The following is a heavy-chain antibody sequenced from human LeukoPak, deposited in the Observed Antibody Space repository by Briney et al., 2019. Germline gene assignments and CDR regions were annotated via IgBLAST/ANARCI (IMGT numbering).Heavy chain of an antibody. J-gene: IGHJ4*02. CDR2: ISGSGGST. CDR3: AKDLGYYVARPLDY. Sequence: PGGSLRLSCAASGFTFSSYAMSWVRQAPGKGLEWVSAISGSGGSTYYADSVKGRFTISRDNSKNTLYLQMNSLRAEDTAVYYCAKDLGYYVARPLDYWGQGTLVTVSS. D-gene: IGHD3-10*02. V-gene: IGHV3-23*01. CDR1: GFTFSSYA.